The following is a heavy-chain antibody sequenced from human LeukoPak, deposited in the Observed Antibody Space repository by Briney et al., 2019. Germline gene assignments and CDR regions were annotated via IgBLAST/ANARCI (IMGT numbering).Heavy chain of an antibody. V-gene: IGHV3-66*04. Sequence: PGGSLRLSCAASGFTVSSNYMTWVRQAPGKGLEWVSVIYSGGSTYYADSVKGRFTISRDNSKNAVYLQMNSLRAEDTAVYYCAKQPIYYDSSGLETRPFYFDYWGQGTLVTVSS. D-gene: IGHD3-22*01. J-gene: IGHJ4*02. CDR3: AKQPIYYDSSGLETRPFYFDY. CDR2: IYSGGST. CDR1: GFTVSSNY.